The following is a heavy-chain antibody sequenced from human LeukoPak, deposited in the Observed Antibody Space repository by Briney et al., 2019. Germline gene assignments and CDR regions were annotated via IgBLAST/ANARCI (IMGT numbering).Heavy chain of an antibody. V-gene: IGHV1-2*06. D-gene: IGHD3-10*01. CDR2: INPNNGGT. Sequence: ASVKVSCKASGYTFTDYYIHWVRQAPGQGLEWMGRINPNNGGTNYAQKLQGRVTMTTDTSTSTAYMELRSLRSDDTAVYYCARDRGGWIYGMDVWGQGTTVTVSS. J-gene: IGHJ6*02. CDR3: ARDRGGWIYGMDV. CDR1: GYTFTDYY.